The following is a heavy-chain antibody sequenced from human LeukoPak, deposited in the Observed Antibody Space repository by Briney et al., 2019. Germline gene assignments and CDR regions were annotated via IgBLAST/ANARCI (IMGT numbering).Heavy chain of an antibody. CDR3: AKHDTVFGAAHFYMDV. J-gene: IGHJ6*03. CDR2: IYTTGNT. D-gene: IGHD3-3*01. CDR1: GGSINTYH. V-gene: IGHV4-4*09. Sequence: SETLSLTCAVSGGSINTYHWSWIRQPPGKGLEWIGYIYTTGNTNYNPSLKGRVTISLDTSKNQFSLNLSSVTAADTAVYYCAKHDTVFGAAHFYMDVWGKGTTVTVSS.